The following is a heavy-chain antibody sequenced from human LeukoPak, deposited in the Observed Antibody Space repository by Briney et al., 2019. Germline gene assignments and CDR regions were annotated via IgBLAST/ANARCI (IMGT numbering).Heavy chain of an antibody. V-gene: IGHV3-49*04. J-gene: IGHJ5*02. CDR2: IRSKAYGGTT. CDR1: GFTFGDYA. CDR3: TGYCSSTSCYWFDP. Sequence: GGSLRLSCTASGFTFGDYAMSWVRQAPGKGLEWVGFIRSKAYGGTTEYAASVKGRFTISRDDSKSIAYLQMNSLKTEDTAVYYCTGYCSSTSCYWFDPWGQGTLVTVSS. D-gene: IGHD2-2*01.